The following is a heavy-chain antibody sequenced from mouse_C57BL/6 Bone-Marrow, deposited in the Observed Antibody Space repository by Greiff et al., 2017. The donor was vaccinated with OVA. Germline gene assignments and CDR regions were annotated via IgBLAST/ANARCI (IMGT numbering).Heavy chain of an antibody. V-gene: IGHV1-54*01. J-gene: IGHJ4*01. CDR1: GYAFTYYL. D-gene: IGHD3-2*02. Sequence: QVQLKESGAELVRPGTSVKVSCKASGYAFTYYLIEWVKQRPGQGLEWIGVINPGSGGTNYNEKFKGKATLTADKSSSTAYMQLSSLTSEDSAVYFCARSYSSGYLHSYAMDYWGQGTSVTVSS. CDR2: INPGSGGT. CDR3: ARSYSSGYLHSYAMDY.